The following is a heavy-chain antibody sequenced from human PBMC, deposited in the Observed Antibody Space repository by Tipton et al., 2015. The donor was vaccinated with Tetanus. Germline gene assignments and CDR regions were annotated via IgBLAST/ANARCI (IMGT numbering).Heavy chain of an antibody. CDR2: ISYDGNYK. J-gene: IGHJ6*02. CDR1: GFTLSNYG. V-gene: IGHV3-30*03. D-gene: IGHD3-22*01. CDR3: ARDGITMTSYYYSGMGV. Sequence: SLRLSCAASGFTLSNYGMHWVRRAPGKGLEWVAVISYDGNYKYYADSVKGRFTMSRDNSKNTLYLQMNSLRVEDTAVYYCARDGITMTSYYYSGMGVWGQGTTVTV.